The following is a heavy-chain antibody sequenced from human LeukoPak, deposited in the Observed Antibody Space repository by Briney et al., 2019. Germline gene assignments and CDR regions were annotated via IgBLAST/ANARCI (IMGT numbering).Heavy chain of an antibody. Sequence: GASVKVSCKASGGTFSSYAISWVRQAPGQGLEWMGGIIPIFGTANYAQKFQGRVTITADESTSTAYMELSSLRSEDTAVYYCARSRIEGNWNGAFDIWGQGTMVTVSS. CDR3: ARSRIEGNWNGAFDI. CDR2: IIPIFGTA. CDR1: GGTFSSYA. V-gene: IGHV1-69*13. D-gene: IGHD1-20*01. J-gene: IGHJ3*02.